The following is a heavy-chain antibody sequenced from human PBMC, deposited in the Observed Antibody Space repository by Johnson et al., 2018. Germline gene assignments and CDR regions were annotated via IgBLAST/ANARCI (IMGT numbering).Heavy chain of an antibody. D-gene: IGHD5-18*01. V-gene: IGHV5-51*01. CDR3: AKQVDAAYPAAFDI. CDR1: GYSFTNYW. CDR2: VYPVDSNT. Sequence: VQLVQSGAEVKNPGESLKISCKGSGYSFTNYWIGWVRQMPGKGLEWMGIVYPVDSNTRYSPSFQGQVTISVDKSISTAYLQWGSLKASDTAMYYCAKQVDAAYPAAFDIWGQGTMVTVSS. J-gene: IGHJ3*02.